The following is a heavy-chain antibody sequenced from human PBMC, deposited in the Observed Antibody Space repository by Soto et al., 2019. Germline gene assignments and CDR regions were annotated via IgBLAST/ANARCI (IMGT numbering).Heavy chain of an antibody. CDR1: GYSFATAG. CDR2: ISAYNGNT. CDR3: ARAGQYYDSSGYDN. V-gene: IGHV1-18*01. Sequence: ASVKVSCKASGYSFATAGVSWVRQAPGQGLEWMGWISAYNGNTNYDRKLQDRVTMTTNTSTSTAYLELRSLRSDDTAVYYCARAGQYYDSSGYDNWGQGTLVTVST. D-gene: IGHD3-22*01. J-gene: IGHJ4*02.